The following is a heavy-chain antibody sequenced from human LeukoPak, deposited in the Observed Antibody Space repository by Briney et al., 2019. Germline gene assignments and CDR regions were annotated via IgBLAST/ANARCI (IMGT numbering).Heavy chain of an antibody. V-gene: IGHV4-4*07. D-gene: IGHD6-19*01. Sequence: SETLSLTCTVSGDSISNYYWSWIRQPAGKGLEWIGRFYASGSIKYNPSFKSRVTMSVDTSKNQFFLQLNSVTAADTAVYYCARDEWDSSGWSYWGQGTLVTVSS. CDR1: GDSISNYY. J-gene: IGHJ4*02. CDR2: FYASGSI. CDR3: ARDEWDSSGWSY.